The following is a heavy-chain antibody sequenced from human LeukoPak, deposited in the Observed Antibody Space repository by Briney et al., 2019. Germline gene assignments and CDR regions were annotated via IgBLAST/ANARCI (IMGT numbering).Heavy chain of an antibody. J-gene: IGHJ4*02. D-gene: IGHD3-10*01. V-gene: IGHV3-7*01. CDR2: IKQDASET. CDR3: ARDPLWFGGYYFDY. Sequence: GGSLRLSCAASGFTFSSYWMSWVRQAPGKGLEWVANIKQDASETYYVDSVKGRFTISRDNAKNSLYLQMNSLRAEDTAVYYCARDPLWFGGYYFDYWGQGTLVTVSS. CDR1: GFTFSSYW.